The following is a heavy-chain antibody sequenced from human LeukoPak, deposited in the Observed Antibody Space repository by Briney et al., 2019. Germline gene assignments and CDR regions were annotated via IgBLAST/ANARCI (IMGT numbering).Heavy chain of an antibody. V-gene: IGHV4-34*01. CDR2: INHSGNT. D-gene: IGHD3-10*01. J-gene: IGHJ3*01. Sequence: PSEPLSLTCAVYGGSFSGYYWSWIRQPPGKGLEWIGEINHSGNTNYNPSLKSRVTISVDTSKNQFSLRLSSVTAADTAVYYCARPILLYFGETHGAFDVWGQGTMVTVSS. CDR3: ARPILLYFGETHGAFDV. CDR1: GGSFSGYY.